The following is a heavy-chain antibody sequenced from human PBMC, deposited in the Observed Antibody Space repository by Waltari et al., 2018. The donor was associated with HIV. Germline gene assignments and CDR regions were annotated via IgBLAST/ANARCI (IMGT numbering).Heavy chain of an antibody. CDR2: IKMVGTIT. CDR3: ARDLVVLRYFDWLSTYFDY. Sequence: EVQLVESGGGLVQPGGSLRLSCAASGFTFSSYWMHWVRQAPGKGLVVVSRIKMVGTITTYADSVKGRFTISRDNSKNTLFLQMNSLRAEDTAIYYCARDLVVLRYFDWLSTYFDYWGQGTLVTVSS. CDR1: GFTFSSYW. D-gene: IGHD3-9*01. V-gene: IGHV3-74*01. J-gene: IGHJ4*02.